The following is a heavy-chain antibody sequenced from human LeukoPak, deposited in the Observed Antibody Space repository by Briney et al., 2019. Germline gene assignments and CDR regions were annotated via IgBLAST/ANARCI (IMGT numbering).Heavy chain of an antibody. V-gene: IGHV1-69*13. CDR3: ARTGWDIVVVPAAMPNYGMDV. CDR2: IIPIFGTA. D-gene: IGHD2-2*01. CDR1: GGTFSSYA. Sequence: SVKVSCKASGGTFSSYAISWVRQAPGQGLEWMGGIIPIFGTANYARKFQGRVTITADESTSTAYMELSSLRSEDTAVYYCARTGWDIVVVPAAMPNYGMDVWGQGTTVTVS. J-gene: IGHJ6*02.